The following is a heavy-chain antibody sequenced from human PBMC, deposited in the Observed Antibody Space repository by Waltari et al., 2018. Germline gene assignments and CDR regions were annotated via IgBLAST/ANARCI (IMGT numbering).Heavy chain of an antibody. V-gene: IGHV4-34*01. CDR1: GGSFSGYY. Sequence: QVQLQQWGAGLLKPSETLSLTCAVYGGSFSGYYWSWIRQPPGKGLEWIGEINHSGSTNYNPSLKSRVTISVDTSKNQFSLKLSSVTAADTAVYYCARRARQGRITMVQGVISWFDPWGQGTLVTVSS. CDR2: INHSGST. D-gene: IGHD3-10*01. CDR3: ARRARQGRITMVQGVISWFDP. J-gene: IGHJ5*02.